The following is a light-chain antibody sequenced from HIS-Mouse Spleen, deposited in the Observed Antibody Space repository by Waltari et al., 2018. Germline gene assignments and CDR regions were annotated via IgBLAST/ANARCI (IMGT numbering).Light chain of an antibody. CDR2: DLS. J-gene: IGLJ2*01. Sequence: QSALTQPASVSGSPGQSITISCTGTSSDVGGYNYVSSYQQHPGKAPKLMIYDLSNRPSGVSHRFSGSKSGNTASLTISGLQAEDEADYYCSSYTSSSTLVFGGGTKLTVL. CDR1: SSDVGGYNY. CDR3: SSYTSSSTLV. V-gene: IGLV2-14*03.